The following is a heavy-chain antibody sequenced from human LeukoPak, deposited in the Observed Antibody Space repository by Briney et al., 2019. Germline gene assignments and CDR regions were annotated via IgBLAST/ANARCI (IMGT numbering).Heavy chain of an antibody. J-gene: IGHJ5*02. CDR3: ARVAYSGSWYNWFDP. D-gene: IGHD6-13*01. CDR1: GFTLSNYL. CDR2: IKQDGSEK. Sequence: PGGSLRLSCAASGFTLSNYLMSWVRQAPGRGREWVANIKQDGSEKYYVDSVKGRFTISRDNAKNSLYLQMNSLRAEDTAVYYCARVAYSGSWYNWFDPWGQGTLVTVSS. V-gene: IGHV3-7*01.